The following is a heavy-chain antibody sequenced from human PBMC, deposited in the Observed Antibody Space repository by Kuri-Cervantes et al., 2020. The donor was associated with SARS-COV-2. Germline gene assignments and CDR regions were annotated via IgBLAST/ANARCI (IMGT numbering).Heavy chain of an antibody. V-gene: IGHV1-24*01. CDR3: ATHRSLRFLEWFRY. Sequence: ASVKVSCKVSGYTLTELSMHWVRQAPGKGLEWMRGFDPEDGETIYAQKFQGIVTMTEDTSTDTAYMELSSLRSEDTAVYYCATHRSLRFLEWFRYWGQGTLVTVSS. D-gene: IGHD3-3*01. CDR2: FDPEDGET. J-gene: IGHJ4*02. CDR1: GYTLTELS.